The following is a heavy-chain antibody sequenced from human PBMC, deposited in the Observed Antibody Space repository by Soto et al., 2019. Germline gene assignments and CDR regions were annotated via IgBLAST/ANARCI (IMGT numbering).Heavy chain of an antibody. J-gene: IGHJ4*02. D-gene: IGHD3-3*01. Sequence: ASVKVSCKASGYTFTSYDINWVRQATGQGLEWMGWMNPNSGNTGYAQKFQGRVTMTRNTSISTAYMELSSLRSEDTAVYYCAIGLLHLGITIFGVVTPFDYWGQGTLVTVSS. CDR2: MNPNSGNT. CDR1: GYTFTSYD. V-gene: IGHV1-8*01. CDR3: AIGLLHLGITIFGVVTPFDY.